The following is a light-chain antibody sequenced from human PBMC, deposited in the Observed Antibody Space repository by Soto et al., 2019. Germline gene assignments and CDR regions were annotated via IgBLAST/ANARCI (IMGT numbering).Light chain of an antibody. CDR2: DAS. Sequence: EIEMTQSPATLSVSPGDGATLSCRASQSVSGRLAWYQQKPGQAPRLLIYDASSRATGVPARFSGSGSGTEFTLTISRLQSEDLAVYYCQQYNNWPLTFGGGTKVEI. V-gene: IGKV3-15*01. CDR1: QSVSGR. J-gene: IGKJ4*01. CDR3: QQYNNWPLT.